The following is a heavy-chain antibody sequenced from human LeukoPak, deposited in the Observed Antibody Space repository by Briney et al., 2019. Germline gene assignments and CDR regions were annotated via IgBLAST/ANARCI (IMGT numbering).Heavy chain of an antibody. V-gene: IGHV1-18*01. CDR1: GYTFTSYG. Sequence: ASVKVSCKASGYTFTSYGISWVRQAPGQGLEWMGWISAYNGNTNYAQKLQGRVTMTEDTSTDTAYMELSSLRSEDTAVYNCATVGPLMAYAIRGRAFDIRGQGTMVTVSS. CDR2: ISAYNGNT. D-gene: IGHD2-8*01. J-gene: IGHJ3*02. CDR3: ATVGPLMAYAIRGRAFDI.